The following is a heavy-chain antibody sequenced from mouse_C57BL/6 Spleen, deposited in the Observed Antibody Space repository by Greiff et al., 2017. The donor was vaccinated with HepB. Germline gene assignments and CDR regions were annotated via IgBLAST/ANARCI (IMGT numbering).Heavy chain of an antibody. CDR2: INPSSGYT. J-gene: IGHJ3*01. Sequence: QVQLKQSGAELAKPGASVKLSCKASGYTFTSYWMQWVKQRPGQGLEWIGYINPSSGYTKYNQKFKDKATLTADKSSSTAYMQLSSLTYEDSAVYYCAQGFAWFAYWGQGTLVTVSA. V-gene: IGHV1-7*01. CDR1: GYTFTSYW. CDR3: AQGFAWFAY.